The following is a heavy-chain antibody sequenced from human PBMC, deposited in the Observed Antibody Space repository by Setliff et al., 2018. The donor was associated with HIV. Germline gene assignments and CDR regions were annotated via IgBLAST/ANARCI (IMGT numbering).Heavy chain of an antibody. CDR1: GYTFSSYD. CDR3: ARARRDSYDRGRRNHYYIDV. J-gene: IGHJ6*03. CDR2: MNPNSGNT. V-gene: IGHV1-8*02. D-gene: IGHD3-22*01. Sequence: ASVKVSCKASGYTFSSYDINWVRQATGQGLEWMGWMNPNSGNTGYAQKFQGRVTMTRDTSIGTAYMELNNLKFEDTAVCYCARARRDSYDRGRRNHYYIDVWGKRDPGHRLL.